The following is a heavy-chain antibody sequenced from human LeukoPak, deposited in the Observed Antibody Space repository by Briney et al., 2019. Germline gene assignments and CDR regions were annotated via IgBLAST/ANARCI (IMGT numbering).Heavy chain of an antibody. V-gene: IGHV3-7*04. CDR1: GFTFSNYW. J-gene: IGHJ4*02. D-gene: IGHD3/OR15-3a*01. CDR3: ARGDDFSGDY. Sequence: PGGSLRISCAASGFTFSNYWMSWVRQAPGKGLEWVTNIHQDGNEKYYVDSVKGRFTISRDNAKNLLHLQMDSLRVEDTAVYYCARGDDFSGDYWGQGTLVTVSS. CDR2: IHQDGNEK.